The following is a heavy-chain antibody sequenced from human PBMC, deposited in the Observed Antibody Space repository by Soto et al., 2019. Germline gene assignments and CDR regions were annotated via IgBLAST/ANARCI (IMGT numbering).Heavy chain of an antibody. J-gene: IGHJ5*02. Sequence: ESGGGLAQPGESLRLSCAASGFTFSSYAMSWVRQAPGKGLEWVSGIRGSGDRTYYADSVKGRFTISRDNSKNTLYLQVNSLRVEDTAVYFCAKGSTDLIIVPGGDPWGQGTLVTVSS. D-gene: IGHD2-2*01. V-gene: IGHV3-23*01. CDR2: IRGSGDRT. CDR3: AKGSTDLIIVPGGDP. CDR1: GFTFSSYA.